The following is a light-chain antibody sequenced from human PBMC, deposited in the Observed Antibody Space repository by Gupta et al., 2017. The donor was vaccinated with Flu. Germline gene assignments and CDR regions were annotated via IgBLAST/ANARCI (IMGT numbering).Light chain of an antibody. V-gene: IGKV3-15*01. CDR2: DAS. CDR1: QDINSY. J-gene: IGKJ5*01. CDR3: QQFNNWPFT. Sequence: PSILSASAGDGVTLPCRASQDINSYLAWYQQKPGKTPRPLIYDASSLDTGVPARFSGSGSGTEFTLTISSLQPEDFAIYYCQQFNNWPFTFGQGTRLDIK.